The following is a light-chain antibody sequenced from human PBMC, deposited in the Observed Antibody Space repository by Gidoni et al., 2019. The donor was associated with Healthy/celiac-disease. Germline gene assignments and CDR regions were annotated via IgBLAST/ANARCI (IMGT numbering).Light chain of an antibody. V-gene: IGKV1-39*01. Sequence: DIQMTQSPSSLSASVGDRVTITCRASQGISSYLNWYQQKPGKAPKVLIYAASNLQSGVPSRFSGSGSGTDFTLTISSLQPEDFATYYCQQSYSTPRTFGQGTKVEIK. CDR2: AAS. CDR1: QGISSY. CDR3: QQSYSTPRT. J-gene: IGKJ1*01.